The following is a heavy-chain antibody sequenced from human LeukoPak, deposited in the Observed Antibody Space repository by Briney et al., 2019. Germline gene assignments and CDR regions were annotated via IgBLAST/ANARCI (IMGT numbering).Heavy chain of an antibody. J-gene: IGHJ4*02. CDR1: GFTLSNYE. D-gene: IGHD6-13*01. Sequence: GGSLRLSCAASGFTLSNYEMNWVRQAPGKGLEWGSYISRSGSIYYADSVKGRFTISRDNAKNSLYLQMNSLRAEDTAVYYCARALPSSWYYFDYWGQGTLVTVSS. CDR3: ARALPSSWYYFDY. CDR2: ISRSGSI. V-gene: IGHV3-48*03.